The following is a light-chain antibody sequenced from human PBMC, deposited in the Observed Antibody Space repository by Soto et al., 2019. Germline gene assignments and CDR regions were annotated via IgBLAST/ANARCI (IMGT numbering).Light chain of an antibody. Sequence: EIVLTQSPGTLSLSPGERATLSCRASQSITSSYLAWYQQKPGQAPRLLIYGASYRATGIPGRFSGSGSGTDFTLTISRLEPEDFAVYYCHQYGSSPSTFGQGTKVEIK. V-gene: IGKV3-20*01. J-gene: IGKJ1*01. CDR3: HQYGSSPST. CDR1: QSITSSY. CDR2: GAS.